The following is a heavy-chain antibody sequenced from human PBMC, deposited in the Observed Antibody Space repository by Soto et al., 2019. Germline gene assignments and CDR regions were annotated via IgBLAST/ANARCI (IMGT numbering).Heavy chain of an antibody. J-gene: IGHJ4*02. Sequence: GGSLRLSCVASGFTFSNYAMSWVRQAPGKGLEWVSGISGSGGTTYYADSVKGRFTISRDNSKNTLFLQMNTLRAEDTAVYYCAKVSSSWYAGFFDLWGQGPLVTVSS. V-gene: IGHV3-23*01. CDR2: ISGSGGTT. CDR3: AKVSSSWYAGFFDL. D-gene: IGHD6-13*01. CDR1: GFTFSNYA.